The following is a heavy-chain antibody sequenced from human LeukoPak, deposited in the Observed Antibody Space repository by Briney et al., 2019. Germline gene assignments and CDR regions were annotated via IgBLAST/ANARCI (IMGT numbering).Heavy chain of an antibody. CDR3: ARGVRFLDPTSPYYYYYYMDV. J-gene: IGHJ6*03. CDR2: IIPIFGTA. CDR1: GGTFISYA. V-gene: IGHV1-69*05. Sequence: GSSVKVSCKASGGTFISYAISWVRQAPGQGLEWMGRIIPIFGTANYAQKFQGRVTITTDESTSTDYMELSSLRSEDTAVYYCARGVRFLDPTSPYYYYYYMDVWGKGTTVTVSS. D-gene: IGHD3-3*01.